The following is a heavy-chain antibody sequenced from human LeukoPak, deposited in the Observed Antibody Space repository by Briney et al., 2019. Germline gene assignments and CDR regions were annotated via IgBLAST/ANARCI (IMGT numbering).Heavy chain of an antibody. CDR2: IYYSGST. Sequence: SETLSLTCTVSGGSISSSSYYWGWIRQPPGKGLEWIGTIYYSGSTYYNPSLKSRLTTSVDTSKNQFSLKLSSVTAADTAVYYCATSIAVAGTGAFDIWGQGTMVTVSS. CDR3: ATSIAVAGTGAFDI. D-gene: IGHD6-19*01. CDR1: GGSISSSSYY. V-gene: IGHV4-39*07. J-gene: IGHJ3*02.